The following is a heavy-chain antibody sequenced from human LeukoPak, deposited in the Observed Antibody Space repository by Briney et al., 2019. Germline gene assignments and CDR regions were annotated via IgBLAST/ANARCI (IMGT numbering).Heavy chain of an antibody. D-gene: IGHD3-10*01. V-gene: IGHV6-1*01. CDR1: GDSVSINSDA. CDR2: TYYRSKWYN. CDR3: AMEFNAFDI. J-gene: IGHJ3*02. Sequence: SQTLSLTFAFSGDSVSINSDAWNWVRQSPSRGLEWLGSTYYRSKWYNDYGVSVKSRIIINADTSKNQFSLQLNSVTPEDTAVYYCAMEFNAFDIWGQGTMVTVSS.